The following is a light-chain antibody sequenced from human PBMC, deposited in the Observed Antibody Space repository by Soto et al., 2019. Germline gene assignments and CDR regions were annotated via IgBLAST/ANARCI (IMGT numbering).Light chain of an antibody. J-gene: IGKJ1*01. V-gene: IGKV1-5*01. CDR1: QSVASN. CDR3: QQYTFYSRT. Sequence: EIVMTQSPASLSVSPGDGATLSCRASQSVASNVAWYQQKPGKAPKILIYDASNLESGVPSRFSGSGSGTEFTLTISSLLPDDFATYYCQQYTFYSRTFGQGTKVEIK. CDR2: DAS.